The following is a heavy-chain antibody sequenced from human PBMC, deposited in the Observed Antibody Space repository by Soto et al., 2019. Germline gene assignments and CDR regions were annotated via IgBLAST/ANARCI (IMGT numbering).Heavy chain of an antibody. D-gene: IGHD6-13*01. CDR2: TYYRSKWYN. J-gene: IGHJ5*02. CDR3: ARDIFASSSFPTNWFDP. V-gene: IGHV6-1*01. Sequence: SQTLSLTCAISGDSVSSNSAAWNWIRQSPSRGLEWLGRTYYRSKWYNDYAVSVKSRITINPDTSKNQFSLQLNSVTPEDTAVYYCARDIFASSSFPTNWFDPWGQGTLVTVSS. CDR1: GDSVSSNSAA.